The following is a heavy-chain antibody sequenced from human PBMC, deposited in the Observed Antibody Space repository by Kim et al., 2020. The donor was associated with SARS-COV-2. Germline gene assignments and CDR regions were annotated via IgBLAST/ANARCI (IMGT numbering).Heavy chain of an antibody. J-gene: IGHJ6*02. Sequence: KSRVNISVDTSKNQFSLKLSSVTAADTAVYYCARDYVRHYYGSGRIYGMDVWGQGTTVTISS. CDR3: ARDYVRHYYGSGRIYGMDV. V-gene: IGHV4-31*02. D-gene: IGHD3-10*01.